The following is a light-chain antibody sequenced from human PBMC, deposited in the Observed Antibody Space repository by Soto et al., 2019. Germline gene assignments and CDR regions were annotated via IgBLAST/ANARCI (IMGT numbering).Light chain of an antibody. V-gene: IGLV2-23*01. J-gene: IGLJ1*01. CDR2: SEH. Sequence: QSALTQPASVSGSPGQSITISCPGTMNDVGSYNMVSWYQYYPGEAPRNLIYSEHKRPSGVPDRFSGSKSGKTASLTISPLQAEDEATYFCCSYSSDATFVFGPGTKVTVL. CDR3: CSYSSDATFV. CDR1: MNDVGSYNM.